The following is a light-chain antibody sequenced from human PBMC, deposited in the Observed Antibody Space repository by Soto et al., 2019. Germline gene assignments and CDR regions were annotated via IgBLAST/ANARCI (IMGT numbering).Light chain of an antibody. CDR2: DAS. Sequence: EIVLTQSPATLSLSPGERATLSCRASQSVSSYLAWYQQKPGQAPRLLIYDASNRATGIPARFSGSGSGTDFTLPISSLEPEDFGVYYCQQRSNWPLPFGGGTKVEIK. V-gene: IGKV3-11*01. J-gene: IGKJ4*01. CDR3: QQRSNWPLP. CDR1: QSVSSY.